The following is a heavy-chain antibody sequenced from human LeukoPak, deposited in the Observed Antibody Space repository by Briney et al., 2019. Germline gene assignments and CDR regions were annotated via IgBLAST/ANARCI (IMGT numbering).Heavy chain of an antibody. CDR2: INHRGNT. V-gene: IGHV4-34*01. CDR3: ARVPESVGVNYFDS. J-gene: IGHJ4*02. Sequence: SETLSLTCAVYGGSFSGNFWSWVRQPPGKGLEWIGEINHRGNTNYNPSLKSRVTISVDTSKNQFSLKLSSVTAADTAVYYCARVPESVGVNYFDSWGQGTQVTVSS. CDR1: GGSFSGNF. D-gene: IGHD3-10*01.